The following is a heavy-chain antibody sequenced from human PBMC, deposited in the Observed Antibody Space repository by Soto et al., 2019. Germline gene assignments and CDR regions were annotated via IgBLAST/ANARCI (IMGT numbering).Heavy chain of an antibody. CDR1: GYVYISYG. CDR2: ISAYTGKA. D-gene: IGHD3-10*01. V-gene: IGHV1-18*04. Sequence: QVQLVQSGPEVKKPGASVKVSCKTSGYVYISYGISWVRQAPGHGLEWVGWISAYTGKADYAQKIQGRVTMTTETSTSTAFLELRSLRSDDTAVYYCARDQRYYGSGSYYSDSWGQGTLVTVSS. CDR3: ARDQRYYGSGSYYSDS. J-gene: IGHJ4*02.